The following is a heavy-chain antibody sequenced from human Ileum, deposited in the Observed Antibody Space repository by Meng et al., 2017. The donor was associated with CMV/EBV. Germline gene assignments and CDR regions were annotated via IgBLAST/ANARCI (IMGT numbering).Heavy chain of an antibody. V-gene: IGHV4-61*02. CDR1: GGSIGSDDF. D-gene: IGHD3-9*01. Sequence: QLPLQESGPGMVKPSQTLSLTWTVSGGSIGSDDFWSWPRQPAGKGLEWIGRISTGGSTSYNPSLKSRVALSLDTSKNQFSLRLSSVTAADTAIYYCARDILIGYIRHNYFDPWGQGTLVTVSS. CDR2: ISTGGST. CDR3: ARDILIGYIRHNYFDP. J-gene: IGHJ5*02.